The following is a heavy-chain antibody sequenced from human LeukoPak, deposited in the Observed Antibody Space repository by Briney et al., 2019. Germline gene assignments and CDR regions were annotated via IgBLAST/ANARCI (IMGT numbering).Heavy chain of an antibody. CDR1: GGSISSYY. CDR2: IYTSGST. V-gene: IGHV4-4*07. CDR3: ARDRSRLGGVVVPAAPYNWFDP. D-gene: IGHD2-2*01. J-gene: IGHJ5*02. Sequence: PSETLSLTCTVSGGSISSYYWSWIRQPAGKGLEWIGRIYTSGSTNYNPSLKSRVTMSVDTSKNQFSLKLSSVTAADTAVCYCARDRSRLGGVVVPAAPYNWFDPWGQGTLVTVSS.